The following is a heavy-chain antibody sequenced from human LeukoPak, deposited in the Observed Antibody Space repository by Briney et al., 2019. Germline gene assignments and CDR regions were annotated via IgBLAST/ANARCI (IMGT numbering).Heavy chain of an antibody. CDR1: GGSISSNY. CDR2: IYYTGST. CDR3: ARDVTLELGYFDL. Sequence: SETLSLTCTVSGGSISSNYWSWIRQPPGKGLEWIGYIYYTGSTNYNPSLKSRVTISVDTSKNQFSLKLSSVTAADTAVYYCARDVTLELGYFDLWGRGTLVTVSS. V-gene: IGHV4-59*01. D-gene: IGHD1-26*01. J-gene: IGHJ2*01.